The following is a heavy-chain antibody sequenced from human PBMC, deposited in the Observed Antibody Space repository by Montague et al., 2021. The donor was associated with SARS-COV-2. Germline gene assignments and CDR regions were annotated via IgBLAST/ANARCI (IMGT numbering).Heavy chain of an antibody. V-gene: IGHV6-1*01. CDR1: GDSVSSNSAA. D-gene: IGHD3-10*01. J-gene: IGHJ4*02. CDR3: ARGGRGAPGTGRLFDY. CDR2: TYYRSKWYN. Sequence: CAISGDSVSSNSAAWNWIRQSPSRGLEWLGRTYYRSKWYNDYAVSVKSRITINPDTSKNQFSLQLSSVTPEDTAVYYCARGGRGAPGTGRLFDYWGQGTLVTVSS.